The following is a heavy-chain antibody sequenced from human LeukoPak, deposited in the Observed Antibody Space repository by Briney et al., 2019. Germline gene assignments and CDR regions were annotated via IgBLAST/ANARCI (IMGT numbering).Heavy chain of an antibody. CDR2: INPSGGST. V-gene: IGHV1-46*01. CDR1: GYTFTSYY. Sequence: ASVKVSCKASGYTFTSYYMHWVRQAPGQGLKWMGIINPSGGSTSYAQKFQGRVTMTRDTSTSTVYMELSSLRSEDTAVYYCARNGLTGSYKGGAFDIWGQGTMVTVSS. CDR3: ARNGLTGSYKGGAFDI. J-gene: IGHJ3*02. D-gene: IGHD3-9*01.